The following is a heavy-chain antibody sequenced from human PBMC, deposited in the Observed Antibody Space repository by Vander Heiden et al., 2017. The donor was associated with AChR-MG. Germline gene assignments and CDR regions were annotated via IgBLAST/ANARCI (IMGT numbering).Heavy chain of an antibody. CDR1: VGPYSSYA. CDR3: ASPQVVPAAISYYYYGMDV. CDR2: IIPIFGTA. V-gene: IGHV1-69*06. Sequence: QVQLVHSGAEVKKPESSVKVSCTASVGPYSSYAIGWVRQAPGQGLEWMGGIIPIFGTANYAQKFQGRVTITADKSTGTAYMELSSLRSEDTAVYYCASPQVVPAAISYYYYGMDVWGRGTTVTVSS. J-gene: IGHJ6*02. D-gene: IGHD2-2*01.